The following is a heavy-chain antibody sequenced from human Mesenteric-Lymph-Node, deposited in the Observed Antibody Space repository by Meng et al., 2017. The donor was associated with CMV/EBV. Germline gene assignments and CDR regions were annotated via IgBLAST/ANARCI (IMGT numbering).Heavy chain of an antibody. CDR1: GGSFSGVY. CDR3: ARGSSYDILTGYFDY. J-gene: IGHJ4*02. Sequence: VESHAWGAGLVKTADTLSVTWAVYGGSFSGVYWNWIPQSPEKGLEGIGEINHSGSTTYNPSFTSRIIISVDTSTNQISLNMSSVTAADTAVYYCARGSSYDILTGYFDYWGQGALVTVSS. V-gene: IGHV4-34*01. CDR2: INHSGST. D-gene: IGHD3-9*01.